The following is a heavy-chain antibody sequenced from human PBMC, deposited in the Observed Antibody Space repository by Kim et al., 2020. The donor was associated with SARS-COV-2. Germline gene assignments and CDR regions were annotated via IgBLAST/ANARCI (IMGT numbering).Heavy chain of an antibody. D-gene: IGHD6-13*01. CDR1: GFTFSSYA. Sequence: GGSLRLSCAASGFTFSSYAMSWVRQAPGKGLEWVSAISGSGGSTYYADSVKGRFTISRDNSKNTLYLQMNSLRAEDTAVYYCAKSQGGGRSSEHDAFDIWGQGTMVTVSS. V-gene: IGHV3-23*01. CDR3: AKSQGGGRSSEHDAFDI. CDR2: ISGSGGST. J-gene: IGHJ3*02.